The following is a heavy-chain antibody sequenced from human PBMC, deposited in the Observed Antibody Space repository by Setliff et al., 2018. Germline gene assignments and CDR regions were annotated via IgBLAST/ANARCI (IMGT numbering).Heavy chain of an antibody. Sequence: ASVKVSCKTSGYTFTAYYIYWVRQAPGHGLELMGRIHPNTGSTNYLQDFQGRVTITRDTSIYTVYMELTGLTSGDTAVYYCAKQGYSDSLYAFDVWGPGTVVTVSS. CDR2: IHPNTGST. V-gene: IGHV1-2*06. J-gene: IGHJ3*01. CDR3: AKQGYSDSLYAFDV. D-gene: IGHD3-16*02. CDR1: GYTFTAYY.